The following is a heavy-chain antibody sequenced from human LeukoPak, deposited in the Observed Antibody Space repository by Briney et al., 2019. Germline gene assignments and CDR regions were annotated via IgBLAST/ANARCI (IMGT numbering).Heavy chain of an antibody. J-gene: IGHJ4*02. V-gene: IGHV3-21*01. CDR3: AYDSSGYPDY. CDR2: ISSSSYI. Sequence: GGSLRLSCAASGFTFSSYSMNWVRQAPGKGLEWVSSISSSSYIYYADSVKGRLTISRDNAKNSLYLQMNSLRAEDTAVYYCAYDSSGYPDYWGQGTLVTVSS. CDR1: GFTFSSYS. D-gene: IGHD3-22*01.